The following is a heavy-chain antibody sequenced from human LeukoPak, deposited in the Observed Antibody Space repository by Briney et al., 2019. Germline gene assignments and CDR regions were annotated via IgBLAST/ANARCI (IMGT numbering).Heavy chain of an antibody. V-gene: IGHV3-48*01. D-gene: IGHD2-8*01. CDR1: GFSLSSYS. CDR2: IGSSSNTI. CDR3: ARDINYCTPTLCHRNWFDP. J-gene: IGHJ5*02. Sequence: GGSLRLSCAASGFSLSSYSMDWFRQTPGKGLEWISYIGSSSNTIYYADSVEGRFTISRDNAKNALYLQMNNLRAEDSAVYFCARDINYCTPTLCHRNWFDPWGQGTLVTVSS.